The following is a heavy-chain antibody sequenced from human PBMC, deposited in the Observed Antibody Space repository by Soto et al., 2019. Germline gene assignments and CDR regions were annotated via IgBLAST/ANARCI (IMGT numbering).Heavy chain of an antibody. Sequence: QLQLQESGPGLVKPSETLSLTCTVSGDSISSSNYYWVWIRQTPGKGLEWIGSISYSGSTYYNSSLKSPLTIYVDTSKNQFSLNLSSVTAADTAVYYCARHRCGKGHYYFDSWGQGTLVTVSS. D-gene: IGHD2-15*01. J-gene: IGHJ4*02. V-gene: IGHV4-39*01. CDR3: ARHRCGKGHYYFDS. CDR2: ISYSGST. CDR1: GDSISSSNYY.